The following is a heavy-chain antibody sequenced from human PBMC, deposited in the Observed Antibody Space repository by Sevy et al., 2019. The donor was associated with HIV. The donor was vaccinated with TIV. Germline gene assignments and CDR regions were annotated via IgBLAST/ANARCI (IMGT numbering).Heavy chain of an antibody. D-gene: IGHD2-2*01. V-gene: IGHV3-7*03. CDR3: ARDCSSTSCLWGLDV. Sequence: GGSLRLSCAVSGFTFRSYWMSWVRQAPGKGLEWVARIKVDGSEKYHVDSVKGRFTISRDNAKNSLFLQMNSLRIEDTAVYYCARDCSSTSCLWGLDVWGQGTAVTVSS. CDR1: GFTFRSYW. J-gene: IGHJ6*02. CDR2: IKVDGSEK.